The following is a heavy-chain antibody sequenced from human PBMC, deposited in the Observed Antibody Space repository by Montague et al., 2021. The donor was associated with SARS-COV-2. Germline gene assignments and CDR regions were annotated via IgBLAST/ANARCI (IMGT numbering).Heavy chain of an antibody. D-gene: IGHD3-22*01. Sequence: TLSLTCTVSGGSVSSGSYYWSWIRQPAGKGLEWIGRIYTSGSSNYNPSLKSRVTISVDTSKNQFSLKVSSVTAADTAVYYCARERSADYYDGSGNQSYKYGMDVWGQGTTVTVSS. V-gene: IGHV4-61*02. J-gene: IGHJ6*02. CDR1: GGSVSSGSYY. CDR2: IYTSGSS. CDR3: ARERSADYYDGSGNQSYKYGMDV.